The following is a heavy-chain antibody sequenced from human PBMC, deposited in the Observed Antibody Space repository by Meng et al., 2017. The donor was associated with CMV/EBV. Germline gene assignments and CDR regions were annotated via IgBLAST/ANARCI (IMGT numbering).Heavy chain of an antibody. V-gene: IGHV3-23*01. D-gene: IGHD6-6*01. CDR1: GFTFSSYA. Sequence: GGSLRLSCAASGFTFSSYAMSWVRQAPGKGLEWVSAISGSGGSTYYADSVKSRFTNSRDNSKTTLYLQMDSLRADGTAVYYYAKRPFSYSSSPYWGQGTLVTVSS. CDR3: AKRPFSYSSSPY. CDR2: ISGSGGST. J-gene: IGHJ4*02.